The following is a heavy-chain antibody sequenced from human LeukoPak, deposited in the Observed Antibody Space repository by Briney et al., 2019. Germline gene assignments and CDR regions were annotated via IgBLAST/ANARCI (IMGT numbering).Heavy chain of an antibody. CDR2: INPNSGGT. Sequence: VASVKVSCKASGYTFTGYYMHWVRQAPGQGLEWMGWINPNSGGTNYAQKFQGRVTMTRDTSISTAYMELIRLRSDDTAVYYCARVSPYNWFDPWGQGTLVTVSS. CDR1: GYTFTGYY. V-gene: IGHV1-2*02. J-gene: IGHJ5*02. CDR3: ARVSPYNWFDP.